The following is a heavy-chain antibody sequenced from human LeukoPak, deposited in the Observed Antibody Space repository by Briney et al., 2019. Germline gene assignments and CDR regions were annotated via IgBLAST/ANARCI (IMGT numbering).Heavy chain of an antibody. CDR1: GYSFTNYA. Sequence: ASVKVSCKASGYSFTNYAMNWVRQAPGQGLEWMGWIHPSTGNPTYAQGFTGRFVFSLDTSVSTTYLQISSLKAEDTAVYYCATRVTRSYYYYYMDVWGKGTTVTVSS. J-gene: IGHJ6*03. CDR2: IHPSTGNP. CDR3: ATRVTRSYYYYYMDV. D-gene: IGHD2-21*02. V-gene: IGHV7-4-1*02.